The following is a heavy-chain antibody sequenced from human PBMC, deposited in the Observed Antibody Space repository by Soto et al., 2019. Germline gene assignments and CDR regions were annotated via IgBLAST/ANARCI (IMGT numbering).Heavy chain of an antibody. CDR1: GYTFTSYD. CDR2: MNPNSGNT. Sequence: ASVKVSCKASGYTFTSYDINWVRQATGQGLEWMGWMNPNSGNTGYAQKFQGRVTMTRNTSISTAYMELRSLRSDDTAVYYCARFDSVTRNSLDIWDQGTMVTVSS. D-gene: IGHD4-17*01. V-gene: IGHV1-8*01. CDR3: ARFDSVTRNSLDI. J-gene: IGHJ3*02.